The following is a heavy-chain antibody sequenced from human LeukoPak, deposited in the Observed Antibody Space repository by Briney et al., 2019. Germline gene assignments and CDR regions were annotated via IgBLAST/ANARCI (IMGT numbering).Heavy chain of an antibody. V-gene: IGHV4-4*07. J-gene: IGHJ5*02. CDR3: ARGNGWELLYNWFDP. CDR2: IYTSGST. Sequence: SETLSLTCTVSGGSISSYYWSWVRQPAGKGVEWIGRIYTSGSTNYNPSLKSRVTISVDTSKNQFSLKLSSVTAADTAVYYCARGNGWELLYNWFDPWGQGTLVTVSS. CDR1: GGSISSYY. D-gene: IGHD1-26*01.